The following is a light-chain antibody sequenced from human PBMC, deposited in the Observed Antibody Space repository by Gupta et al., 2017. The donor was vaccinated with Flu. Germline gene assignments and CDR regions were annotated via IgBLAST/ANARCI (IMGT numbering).Light chain of an antibody. CDR2: AAS. V-gene: IGKV1-39*01. CDR1: QGISSY. CDR3: QQSYSTPRT. Sequence: PSSLSASVGDRVTSTCRASQGISSYLNWYQQKPGKAPKVLIYAASSLQSGVPSRFSGSGSGTDFTLTISSLQPEDFATYYCQQSYSTPRTFGQGTKVEIK. J-gene: IGKJ1*01.